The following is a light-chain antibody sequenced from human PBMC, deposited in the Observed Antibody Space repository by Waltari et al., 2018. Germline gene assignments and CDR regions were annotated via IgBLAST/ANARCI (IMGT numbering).Light chain of an antibody. V-gene: IGKV1-27*01. Sequence: DIQMTQSPSSLSASVGDRVTITCRASQGISNYLAWYQQKPGKVPKLLIYAASSFYSGVPSRFSGSGSGTDFTFTISSLQPEDVATYYCQKYNSVPYTFGQGTKLEIK. CDR3: QKYNSVPYT. CDR1: QGISNY. J-gene: IGKJ2*01. CDR2: AAS.